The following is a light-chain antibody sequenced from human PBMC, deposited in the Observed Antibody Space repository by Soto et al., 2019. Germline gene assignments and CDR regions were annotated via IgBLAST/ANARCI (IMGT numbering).Light chain of an antibody. CDR2: AAS. CDR3: QKYNSVPIT. J-gene: IGKJ5*01. CDR1: QGISNN. V-gene: IGKV1-27*01. Sequence: DIQMTQSPSSLSASVGDRVTITCRASQGISNNLAWYQQKPGKVPKLLIYAASTLQSGVPSRFSGSGSGTDFTLTISGLQPEDVATYYCQKYNSVPITFGQGTRLGIK.